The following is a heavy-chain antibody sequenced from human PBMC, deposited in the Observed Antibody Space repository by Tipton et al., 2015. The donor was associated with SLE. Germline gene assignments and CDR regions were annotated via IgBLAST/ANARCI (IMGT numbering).Heavy chain of an antibody. J-gene: IGHJ3*02. CDR2: IRSKANSYAT. CDR3: ARGNGGNAFDI. D-gene: IGHD2-15*01. V-gene: IGHV3-73*01. CDR1: GFTFSGSA. Sequence: SLRLSCAASGFTFSGSAMHWVRQASGKGLEWVGRIRSKANSYATAYAASVKGRFTISRDDSKNTAYLQMNSLKTEDTAVYYCARGNGGNAFDIWGQGTMVTVSS.